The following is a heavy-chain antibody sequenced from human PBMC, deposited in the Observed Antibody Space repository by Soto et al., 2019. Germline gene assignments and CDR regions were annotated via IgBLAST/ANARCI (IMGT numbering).Heavy chain of an antibody. J-gene: IGHJ4*02. D-gene: IGHD3-22*01. CDR2: INHSGIT. V-gene: IGHV4-34*01. CDR1: GGSFSDYY. Sequence: QVQIQQWGAGLLKPAETLSLTCAVYGGSFSDYYWSWIRQPPGKGLEWIGEINHSGITNYSPSLKSRVTISVDTSNNQFSLKLTSVTAADTALYYCARFPFDSNDWTNPRYFDIWGQGTLVTVSS. CDR3: ARFPFDSNDWTNPRYFDI.